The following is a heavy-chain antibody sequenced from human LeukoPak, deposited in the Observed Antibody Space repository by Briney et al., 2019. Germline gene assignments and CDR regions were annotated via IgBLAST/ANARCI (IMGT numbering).Heavy chain of an antibody. D-gene: IGHD4-17*01. J-gene: IGHJ6*02. Sequence: ASVKVSCKSSGYTFTGYYMHWVRQAPGQGLEWMGWINPNRGDTNYAQKFQDSVTMTRDTSSSTAYMELRRLTSDDTAVYYCARSSTVTNPYYYYGMDVWGQGTTVTVSS. CDR1: GYTFTGYY. V-gene: IGHV1-2*02. CDR2: INPNRGDT. CDR3: ARSSTVTNPYYYYGMDV.